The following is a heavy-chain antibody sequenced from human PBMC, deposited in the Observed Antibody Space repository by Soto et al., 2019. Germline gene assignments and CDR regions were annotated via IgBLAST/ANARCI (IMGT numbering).Heavy chain of an antibody. CDR1: GDTFNFYS. CDR2: INPILSMS. CDR3: ATSYGSGYRAFDS. V-gene: IGHV1-69*02. Sequence: QVQLVQSEADVQRPGSSVRVSCKASGDTFNFYSINWVRQAPGLGLQWMGRINPILSMSNYAQRFQGRVTMTADKSTSTAYMEVSSLRSEDTAMYYCATSYGSGYRAFDSWGQGALVTVSS. J-gene: IGHJ4*02. D-gene: IGHD3-10*01.